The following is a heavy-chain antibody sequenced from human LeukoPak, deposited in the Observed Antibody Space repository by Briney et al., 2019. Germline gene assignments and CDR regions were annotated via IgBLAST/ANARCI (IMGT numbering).Heavy chain of an antibody. CDR2: ISWNSGSI. V-gene: IGHV3-9*01. D-gene: IGHD6-13*01. Sequence: GGSVRLSCAASGFTFDDYAMHWVRQAPGKGLEWVSGISWNSGSIDYADSVKGRFTISRDNAKNTLYLQMNSLRAEDTALYYCAKDGYSSSWYYFDYWGQGTLVTVSS. CDR3: AKDGYSSSWYYFDY. J-gene: IGHJ4*02. CDR1: GFTFDDYA.